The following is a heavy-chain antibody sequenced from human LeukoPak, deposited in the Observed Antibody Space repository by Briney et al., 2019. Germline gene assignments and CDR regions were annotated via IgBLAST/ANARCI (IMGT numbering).Heavy chain of an antibody. CDR1: GYTFTNYA. CDR2: INTGNGNT. CDR3: GRTTADYVYYGMDV. J-gene: IGHJ6*02. Sequence: EASVKVSCKASGYTFTNYAMHWVRQAPGQRLEWMGWINTGNGNTKYSQKFQGRVTITRDTSASTAHMELRSLRSEDTAVYYCGRTTADYVYYGMDVWGQGTTVTVSS. D-gene: IGHD4-17*01. V-gene: IGHV1-3*04.